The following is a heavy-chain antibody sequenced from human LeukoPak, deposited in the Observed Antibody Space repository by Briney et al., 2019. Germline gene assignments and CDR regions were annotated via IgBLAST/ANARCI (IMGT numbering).Heavy chain of an antibody. Sequence: PGGSLRLSCAASGFTFSNYGMHWVRQAPGKGLEWVAVIWFDGSDKYYADSVKGRFTISRGNSRNTLDLQMNSLSAEDTAVYYCAKPYSGTFYSFDSWGQGALVTVSS. V-gene: IGHV3-33*06. J-gene: IGHJ4*02. CDR3: AKPYSGTFYSFDS. D-gene: IGHD1-26*01. CDR1: GFTFSNYG. CDR2: IWFDGSDK.